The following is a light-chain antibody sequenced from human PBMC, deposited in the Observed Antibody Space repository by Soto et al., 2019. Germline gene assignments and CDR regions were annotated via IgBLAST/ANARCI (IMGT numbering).Light chain of an antibody. V-gene: IGKV3D-7*01. J-gene: IGKJ2*01. CDR2: GAS. CDR1: QSISSGS. Sequence: EIVMTQSPATLSLSPGERATLSCRASQSISSGSVSWYQRKPGQAPRLLIYGASTRATGIPARFSGSGSETDFTLTISSLQPEDFAVYYCQQDYNLPYTFGQGTKREI. CDR3: QQDYNLPYT.